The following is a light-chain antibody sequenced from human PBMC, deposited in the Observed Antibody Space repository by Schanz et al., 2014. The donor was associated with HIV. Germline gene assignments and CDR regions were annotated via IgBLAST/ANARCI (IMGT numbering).Light chain of an antibody. CDR3: QQYATSPWT. CDR1: QSISNN. J-gene: IGKJ1*01. CDR2: GAF. V-gene: IGKV3-15*01. Sequence: EIVMTQSPATLYVSPGEGATLSCRASQSISNNLAWYQHKPGQAPRLLIYGAFTRATGIPARFSGSGSGTDFTLTISRLEPEDFAVYSCQQYATSPWTFGQGTKVEIK.